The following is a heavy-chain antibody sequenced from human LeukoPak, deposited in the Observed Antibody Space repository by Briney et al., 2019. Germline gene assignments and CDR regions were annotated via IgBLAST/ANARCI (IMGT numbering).Heavy chain of an antibody. CDR1: GYTFNNFG. D-gene: IGHD3-10*01. J-gene: IGHJ4*02. CDR3: ARLDYASGSYYSAPLDH. Sequence: GASVKVSCKTDGYTFNNFGISWVRRAPGQGLEWLGWVSVYDGKTNYAQTVQDRVTMTTDTSTGTAYMDLRSLRSDDTAIYYCARLDYASGSYYSAPLDHWGQGTLVTVSS. CDR2: VSVYDGKT. V-gene: IGHV1-18*01.